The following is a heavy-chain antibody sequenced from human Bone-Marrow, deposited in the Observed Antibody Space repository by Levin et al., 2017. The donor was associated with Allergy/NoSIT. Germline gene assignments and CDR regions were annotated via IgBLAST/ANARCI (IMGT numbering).Heavy chain of an antibody. CDR2: IYSGGDT. V-gene: IGHV3-66*01. CDR1: GFTVSRNY. J-gene: IGHJ4*02. Sequence: LSSETLSLTCAASGFTVSRNYMSWVRQAPGKGLEWVSLIYSGGDTQYADSVKGRFTISRDNSKNTLYLQMNSLRADDTAVYYCARDGVGTAAGTPWGQGTLVTVSS. D-gene: IGHD6-13*01. CDR3: ARDGVGTAAGTP.